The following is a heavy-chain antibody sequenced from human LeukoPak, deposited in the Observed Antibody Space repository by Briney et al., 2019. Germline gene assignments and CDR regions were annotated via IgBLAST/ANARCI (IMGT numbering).Heavy chain of an antibody. Sequence: GGSLRPSCAASGFTFSTYSMNWVRQAPGKGLEWVSSITSSSSYIYYADSVKGRFTVSRDNAKNSLYLQMNSLRAEDTAVYYCARKMGEDYFDYWGQGTLVTVSS. CDR3: ARKMGEDYFDY. D-gene: IGHD3-16*01. CDR2: ITSSSSYI. J-gene: IGHJ4*02. CDR1: GFTFSTYS. V-gene: IGHV3-21*01.